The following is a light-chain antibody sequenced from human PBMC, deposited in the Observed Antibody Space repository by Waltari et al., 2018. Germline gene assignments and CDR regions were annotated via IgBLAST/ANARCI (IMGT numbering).Light chain of an antibody. J-gene: IGLJ2*01. CDR2: KDR. V-gene: IGLV3-25*03. CDR3: LSPETRGSWV. Sequence: SYELTQSPSVSLSPGQTARITCRGAALPKTYAYWYQRKPGQAPVLIIFKDRERPSGIPERFSGSTSGTTVTLTITGVQAEDEADYYCLSPETRGSWVFGGGTKLTVL. CDR1: ALPKTY.